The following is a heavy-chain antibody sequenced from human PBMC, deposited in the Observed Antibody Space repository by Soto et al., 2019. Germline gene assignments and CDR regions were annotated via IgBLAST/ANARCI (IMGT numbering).Heavy chain of an antibody. V-gene: IGHV1-69*01. CDR1: GGTFSSYA. Sequence: QVQLVQSGAEVKKPGSSVKVSCKASGGTFSSYAISWVRQAPGQGLEWMGGIIPIFGTPNYAQKFQGRVKITAGESTSTVYMELSSLRSEDTAVFYCAREYNGNSIYYGMDVWGHGTTVTVSS. CDR3: AREYNGNSIYYGMDV. J-gene: IGHJ6*02. CDR2: IIPIFGTP. D-gene: IGHD1-7*01.